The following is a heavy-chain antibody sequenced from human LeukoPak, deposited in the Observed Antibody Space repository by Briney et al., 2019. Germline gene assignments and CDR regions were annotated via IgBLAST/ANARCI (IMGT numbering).Heavy chain of an antibody. Sequence: AGGCLRLSCAASGFTFSIYTMHWVRQAPGKALEWVADISYDGSNKYYADSVKGRFTISRDNSKNTLHLQMNSLRVEDTAVYYCTRVLSNYYDSSGYYAPHYWGQGTLVTVSS. J-gene: IGHJ4*02. CDR2: ISYDGSNK. D-gene: IGHD3-22*01. CDR3: TRVLSNYYDSSGYYAPHY. CDR1: GFTFSIYT. V-gene: IGHV3-30-3*01.